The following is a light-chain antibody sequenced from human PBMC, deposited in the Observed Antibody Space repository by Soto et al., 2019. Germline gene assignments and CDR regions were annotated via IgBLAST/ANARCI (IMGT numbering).Light chain of an antibody. CDR2: DAS. J-gene: IGKJ1*01. V-gene: IGKV3-15*01. CDR3: QHYNKWPPWT. Sequence: ILMTQSPATLSVSPGERATLSCRASQSVSNNLAWYQQKPGQAPRLLIYDASTRATGIPARFSGSGSGTVFPLISSRLQDEYFVVYYCQHYNKWPPWTFGQGTKVEIK. CDR1: QSVSNN.